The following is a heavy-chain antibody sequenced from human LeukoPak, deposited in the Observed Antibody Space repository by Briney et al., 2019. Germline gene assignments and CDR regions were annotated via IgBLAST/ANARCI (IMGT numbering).Heavy chain of an antibody. J-gene: IGHJ6*03. D-gene: IGHD3-3*01. Sequence: ASVKVSCKASGYTFTGYYMHWVRQAPGQGLEWMGWINPNSGGTNYAQKFQGRVTMTRDTSISTAYMELSRLRSDDTAVYYCARDPVLRFLEWLPPGYYMDVWGKGTTVTVSS. CDR2: INPNSGGT. CDR1: GYTFTGYY. V-gene: IGHV1-2*02. CDR3: ARDPVLRFLEWLPPGYYMDV.